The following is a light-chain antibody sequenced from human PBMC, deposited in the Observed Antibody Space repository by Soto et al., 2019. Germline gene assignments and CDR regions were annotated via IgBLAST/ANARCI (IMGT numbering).Light chain of an antibody. CDR3: QQYDYLRT. J-gene: IGKJ4*01. CDR2: GAS. V-gene: IGKV3-15*01. Sequence: DTVMTQSPVTLSVSPGERVTLSCRASQDVISNLAWYQQKRGQAPRVLIYGASTRATGVPDRFSGSGSGTAFTLTITSLQSEDSAVYYCQQYDYLRTFGGGTKVEIK. CDR1: QDVISN.